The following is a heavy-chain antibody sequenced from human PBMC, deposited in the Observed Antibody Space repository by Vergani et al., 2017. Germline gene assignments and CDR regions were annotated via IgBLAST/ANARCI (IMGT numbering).Heavy chain of an antibody. D-gene: IGHD2/OR15-2a*01. J-gene: IGHJ4*01. CDR2: ISGPGLST. CDR1: GFTVSSNY. Sequence: EVQLLESGGGLVQPGGSLRLSCAASGFTVSSNYMSWVRQAPGKGLEWVSSISGPGLSTYYADSVKGRFSISRDNSKNTVFLQMHSLRAEDTAIYYCVKEKIDLGSYFFDSWGHGILVTVSS. V-gene: IGHV3-23*01. CDR3: VKEKIDLGSYFFDS.